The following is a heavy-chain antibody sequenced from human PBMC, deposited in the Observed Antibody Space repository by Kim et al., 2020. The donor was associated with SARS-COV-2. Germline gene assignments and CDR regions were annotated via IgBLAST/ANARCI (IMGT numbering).Heavy chain of an antibody. J-gene: IGHJ5*02. CDR2: INHSGST. CDR3: ARSYGDLANWFDP. Sequence: SETLSLTCAVYGGSFSGYYWSWIRQPPGKGLEWIGEINHSGSTNYNPSLKSRVTISVDTSKNQFSLKLSSVTAADTAVYYCARSYGDLANWFDPWGQGTL. V-gene: IGHV4-34*01. CDR1: GGSFSGYY. D-gene: IGHD4-17*01.